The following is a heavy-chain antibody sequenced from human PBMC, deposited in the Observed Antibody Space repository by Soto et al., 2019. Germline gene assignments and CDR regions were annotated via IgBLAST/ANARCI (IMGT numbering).Heavy chain of an antibody. CDR2: INHSGST. D-gene: IGHD3-22*01. V-gene: IGHV4-34*01. CDR3: ARGLGYDSSGYYAFDY. Sequence: SETLSLTCAVYGGSFSGYYWSWIRQPPGKGLEWIGEINHSGSTNYNPSLKSRVTISVDTSKNQFSLKLSSVTAADTTVYYCARGLGYDSSGYYAFDYWGQGTLVTVSS. CDR1: GGSFSGYY. J-gene: IGHJ4*02.